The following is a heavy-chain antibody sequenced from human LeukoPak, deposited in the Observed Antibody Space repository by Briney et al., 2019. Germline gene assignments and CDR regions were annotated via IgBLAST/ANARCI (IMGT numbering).Heavy chain of an antibody. CDR1: GGSISSYY. V-gene: IGHV4-59*08. Sequence: SETLSLTCTVSGGSISSYYWSWVRQPPGKGLQWIGYIFNDGSTNYNPSLKSRVTISVDTSKNQLSLELTSVTAADTAVYYCATRLGYGWFDPWGQGTLVTVSS. CDR2: IFNDGST. D-gene: IGHD1-1*01. CDR3: ATRLGYGWFDP. J-gene: IGHJ5*02.